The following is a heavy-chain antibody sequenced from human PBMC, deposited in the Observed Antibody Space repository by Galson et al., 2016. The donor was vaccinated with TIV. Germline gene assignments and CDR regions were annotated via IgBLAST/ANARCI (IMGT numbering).Heavy chain of an antibody. Sequence: SLRLSCAASGVPFNGYSMHWVRQPPGGGLEWVSVIKHDGSEQFYADSVKGRFTISRDNSKNTVSLQMNSLRAEDTAVYYCAKDAGYSYGYDYGMDVWGQGTTVTVSS. CDR3: AKDAGYSYGYDYGMDV. V-gene: IGHV3-30*18. CDR2: IKHDGSEQ. D-gene: IGHD5-18*01. CDR1: GVPFNGYS. J-gene: IGHJ6*02.